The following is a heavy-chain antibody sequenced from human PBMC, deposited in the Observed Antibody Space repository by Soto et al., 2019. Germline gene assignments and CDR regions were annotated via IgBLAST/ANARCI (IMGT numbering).Heavy chain of an antibody. J-gene: IGHJ6*02. CDR3: ARDRIAGSKYYYGMDV. Sequence: QVQLVQSGAEVKKPGSSVRVSCKASGGTFSSYAISWVRQAPGQGLEWMGGIIPIFGTENYAQKFQGRVTITADEATSTAYMELSSLRSEDTAVYYCARDRIAGSKYYYGMDVWGQGTTVTVAS. D-gene: IGHD6-13*01. CDR1: GGTFSSYA. CDR2: IIPIFGTE. V-gene: IGHV1-69*01.